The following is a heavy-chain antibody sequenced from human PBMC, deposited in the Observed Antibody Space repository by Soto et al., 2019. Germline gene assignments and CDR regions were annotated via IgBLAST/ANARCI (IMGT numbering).Heavy chain of an antibody. D-gene: IGHD4-17*01. Sequence: EVQLLESGGGLVQPGGSLRLSCAASGFTFSSYAMSWVRQAPGKGLEWVSAISGSGGSTYYADSVKGRFTISRDNSKNTLYLQRNSLRAEDTAVYYCHSSSPYDYGDYGDWFDPWGQGTLVTVSS. CDR1: GFTFSSYA. CDR2: ISGSGGST. V-gene: IGHV3-23*01. CDR3: HSSSPYDYGDYGDWFDP. J-gene: IGHJ5*02.